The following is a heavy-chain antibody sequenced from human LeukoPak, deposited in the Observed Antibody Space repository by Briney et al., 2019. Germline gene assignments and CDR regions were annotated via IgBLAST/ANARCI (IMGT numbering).Heavy chain of an antibody. CDR3: ARSEVAYYGSKNSLWPDAFDF. Sequence: SETLSLTCTVSGGSISNYYWSWIRQPPGKGLEWIGYIHSIGSTSYNPSLKSRVTISLDTSQMQFSLRLSSVTAADTAVYYCARSEVAYYGSKNSLWPDAFDFGGQGTVVTVSP. CDR2: IHSIGST. CDR1: GGSISNYY. J-gene: IGHJ3*01. D-gene: IGHD3-10*01. V-gene: IGHV4-4*09.